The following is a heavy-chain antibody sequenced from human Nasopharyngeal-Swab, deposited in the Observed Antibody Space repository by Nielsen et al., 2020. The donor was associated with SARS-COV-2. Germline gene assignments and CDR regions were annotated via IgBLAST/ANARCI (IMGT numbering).Heavy chain of an antibody. CDR1: GFTFSSYG. CDR2: ISYDGSNK. Sequence: GEPLKISCAASGFTFSSYGMHWVRQAPGKGLEWVAVISYDGSNKYYADSVKGRFTISRDNSKNTLYLQMNSLRAEDTAVYYCALLGVVPAATLDYWGQGTLVTVSS. J-gene: IGHJ4*02. V-gene: IGHV3-30*03. CDR3: ALLGVVPAATLDY. D-gene: IGHD2-2*01.